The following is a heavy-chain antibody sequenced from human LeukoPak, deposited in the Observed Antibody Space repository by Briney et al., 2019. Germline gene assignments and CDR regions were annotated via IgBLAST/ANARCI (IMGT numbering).Heavy chain of an antibody. J-gene: IGHJ4*02. CDR3: AREGITMVRGVIGTQAFDY. CDR2: ISSSSSTI. D-gene: IGHD3-10*01. CDR1: GFTFSSYS. Sequence: PGGSLRLSCAASGFTFSSYSMNWVRQAPGKGLEWVSYISSSSSTIYYADSVKGRFTISRDNAKNSLYLQINSLRAEDTAVYYCAREGITMVRGVIGTQAFDYWGQGTLVTASS. V-gene: IGHV3-48*01.